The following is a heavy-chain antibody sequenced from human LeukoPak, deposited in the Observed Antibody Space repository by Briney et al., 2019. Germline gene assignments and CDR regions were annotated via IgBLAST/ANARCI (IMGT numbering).Heavy chain of an antibody. V-gene: IGHV3-21*01. CDR3: ARGLSSSGYYYPGGVIFDI. Sequence: GGSLRLSCAASGFTFSSYSMNWVRQAPGKGLEWVSSISSSSSYIYYADSVKGRFTISRDNAKNSLYLQMNSLRAEDTAVYYCARGLSSSGYYYPGGVIFDIWGQGTMVTVSS. CDR1: GFTFSSYS. CDR2: ISSSSSYI. D-gene: IGHD3-22*01. J-gene: IGHJ3*02.